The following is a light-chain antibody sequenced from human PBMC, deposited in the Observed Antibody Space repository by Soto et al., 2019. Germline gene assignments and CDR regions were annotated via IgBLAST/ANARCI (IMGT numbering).Light chain of an antibody. CDR2: GNS. Sequence: QSVLTQPPSVSGAPGQSVTISCTGSSSNIGAGYDVHWYQQLPGTAPKLLIYGNSNRPSGVPDRFSGSKSGTSASLPITGLQADDEAAYYCHSYDTSLSAVVFGGGTKLTVL. CDR3: HSYDTSLSAVV. CDR1: SSNIGAGYD. V-gene: IGLV1-40*01. J-gene: IGLJ2*01.